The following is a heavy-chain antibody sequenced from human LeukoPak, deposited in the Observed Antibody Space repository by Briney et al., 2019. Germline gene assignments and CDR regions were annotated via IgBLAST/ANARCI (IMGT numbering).Heavy chain of an antibody. J-gene: IGHJ6*03. D-gene: IGHD5-18*01. CDR3: ARGVDTAMLDYYYYYMDV. V-gene: IGHV4-30-4*01. Sequence: SETLSLTCTVSGASISSGGYYWNWIRQPPGKGLEWIGYIYYSRSTSYSPSLKSRLTISVDTSKNQFSLKLSSVTAADTAVYYCARGVDTAMLDYYYYYMDVWGKGTTVTVSS. CDR1: GASISSGGYY. CDR2: IYYSRST.